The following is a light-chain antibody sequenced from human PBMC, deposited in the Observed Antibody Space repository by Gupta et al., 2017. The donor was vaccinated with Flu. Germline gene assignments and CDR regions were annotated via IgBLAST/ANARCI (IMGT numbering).Light chain of an antibody. CDR3: QQEVCTPFT. J-gene: IGKJ4*01. V-gene: IGKV4-1*01. CDR2: WAS. CDR1: QSVLYNSNNKNY. Sequence: DIVMTQSPDSLAVSLGERATINCKSSQSVLYNSNNKNYLAWFQQKPGQPPKLLIYWASTRESGVPDRFSGRGSGTDFTLTISSRQAEDGAVYYCQQEVCTPFTFGGGTKVEIK.